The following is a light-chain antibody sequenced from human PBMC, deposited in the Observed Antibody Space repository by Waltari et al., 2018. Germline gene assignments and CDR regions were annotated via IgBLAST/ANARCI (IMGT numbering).Light chain of an antibody. V-gene: IGKV4-1*01. Sequence: DIVMTQSPASLTVSLGERATINLKSSHSLLYYSNNKNDISWYQQKPGQAPKLLIYWASTRDSGVPDRFSGSGSETDFTLTISSLQAEDVAVYHCHQYFAPPYTFGRGTKLEIK. J-gene: IGKJ2*01. CDR3: HQYFAPPYT. CDR2: WAS. CDR1: HSLLYYSNNKND.